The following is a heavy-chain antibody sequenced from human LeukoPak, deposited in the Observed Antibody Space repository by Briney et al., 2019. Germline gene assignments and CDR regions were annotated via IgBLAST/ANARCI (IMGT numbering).Heavy chain of an antibody. J-gene: IGHJ3*02. CDR3: AKGSSQSNAFDI. Sequence: GGSLRLSCAASRFTFDDYAMHWVRQAPGKGLEWVSGISWNSGSIGYADSVKGRFTISRDNAKNSLYLQMNSLRAEDTALYYCAKGSSQSNAFDIWGQGTMVTVSS. CDR1: RFTFDDYA. CDR2: ISWNSGSI. V-gene: IGHV3-9*01.